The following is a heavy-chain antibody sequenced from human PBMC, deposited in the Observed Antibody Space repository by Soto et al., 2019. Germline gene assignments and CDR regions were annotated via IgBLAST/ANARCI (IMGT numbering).Heavy chain of an antibody. Sequence: VQLVESGAEVKKPGASVKVSCKASGYSFTSYGISWVRQAPGPGLVWMGWISAYNGNTNYAQKLQGRVTMTTDTPTSTAYMELMSLRSDDTAVYYCARALLGCSGGSCYFDPWGQGTLVTVSS. CDR2: ISAYNGNT. CDR1: GYSFTSYG. V-gene: IGHV1-18*04. J-gene: IGHJ5*02. D-gene: IGHD2-15*01. CDR3: ARALLGCSGGSCYFDP.